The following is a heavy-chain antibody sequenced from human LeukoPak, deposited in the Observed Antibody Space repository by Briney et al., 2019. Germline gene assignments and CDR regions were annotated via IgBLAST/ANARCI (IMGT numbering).Heavy chain of an antibody. CDR2: IKQDGSEK. D-gene: IGHD3-22*01. CDR1: GFTFSSYW. Sequence: GGSLRLSCAASGFTFSSYWMSWVRQAPGKGLEWVANIKQDGSEKYYVDSVKGRFTISRDNAKNSLYLQMSSLRAEDTAVYYCARVNTMIVVVTNYYYYYYMDVWGKGTTVTVSS. J-gene: IGHJ6*03. CDR3: ARVNTMIVVVTNYYYYYYMDV. V-gene: IGHV3-7*01.